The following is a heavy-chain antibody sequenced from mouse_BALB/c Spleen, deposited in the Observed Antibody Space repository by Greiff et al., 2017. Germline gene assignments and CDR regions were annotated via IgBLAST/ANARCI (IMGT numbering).Heavy chain of an antibody. J-gene: IGHJ4*01. D-gene: IGHD1-1*01. CDR1: GYTFTNYW. Sequence: VKLVESGAELVRPGTSVKISCKASGYTFTNYWLGWVKQRPGHGLEWIGDIYPGGGYTNYNEKFKGKATLTADTSSSTAYMQLSSLTSEDSAVYFCARRGYGSSYDYAMDYWGQGTSVTVSS. CDR2: IYPGGGYT. CDR3: ARRGYGSSYDYAMDY. V-gene: IGHV1-63*02.